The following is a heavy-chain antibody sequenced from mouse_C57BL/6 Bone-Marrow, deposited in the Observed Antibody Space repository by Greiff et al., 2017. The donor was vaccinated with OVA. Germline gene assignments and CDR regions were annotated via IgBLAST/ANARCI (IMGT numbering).Heavy chain of an antibody. Sequence: QVQLQQSGPGLVAPSQSLSITCTVSGFSLTSYAISWVRQPPGKGLEWLGVIWTGGGTNYNSALKSRLSISKDNSKSQVFLKMNSLQTDDTARYYCARNSDSSGYWYFDYWGQGTTLTVSS. CDR3: ARNSDSSGYWYFDY. CDR2: IWTGGGT. J-gene: IGHJ2*01. D-gene: IGHD3-2*02. CDR1: GFSLTSYA. V-gene: IGHV2-9-1*01.